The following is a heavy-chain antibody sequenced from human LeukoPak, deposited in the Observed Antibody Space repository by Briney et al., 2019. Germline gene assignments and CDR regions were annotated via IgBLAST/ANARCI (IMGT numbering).Heavy chain of an antibody. CDR3: ARDIVVVPAALAFDI. CDR1: GYTFTSYG. Sequence: ASVKVSCKASGYTFTSYGISWVRQAPGQGLEWMGGIIPIFGTANYAQKFQGRVTITADESTSTAYMELSSLRSEDTAVYYCARDIVVVPAALAFDIWGQGTMVTVSS. J-gene: IGHJ3*02. D-gene: IGHD2-2*01. CDR2: IIPIFGTA. V-gene: IGHV1-69*13.